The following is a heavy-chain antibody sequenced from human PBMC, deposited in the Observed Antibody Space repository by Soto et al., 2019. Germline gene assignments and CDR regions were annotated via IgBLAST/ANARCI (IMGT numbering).Heavy chain of an antibody. D-gene: IGHD2-2*01. CDR3: ARIVVVPAANTAHFDY. CDR2: ISAYNGNT. CDR1: GYTFTSYG. Sequence: ASVKVSCKASGYTFTSYGISWVRQAPGQGLEWMGWISAYNGNTNYAQKLQGRVTMTTDTSTSTAYMELRSLRSDDTAVYYCARIVVVPAANTAHFDYWGQGTLVTVSS. J-gene: IGHJ4*02. V-gene: IGHV1-18*01.